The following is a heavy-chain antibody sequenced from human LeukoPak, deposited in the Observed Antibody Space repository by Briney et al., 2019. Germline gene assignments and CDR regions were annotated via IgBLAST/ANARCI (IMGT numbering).Heavy chain of an antibody. CDR3: ARGGYCSSTSCYYDAFDI. CDR1: GGSVSSYY. J-gene: IGHJ3*02. CDR2: IYYSGST. D-gene: IGHD2-2*01. Sequence: SETQSLTCNVSGGSVSSYYWSWIRQPPGKGLEWIGYIYYSGSTNYNPSLKSRVTMSVDTSKNQFSLKLSSVTAADTAVYYCARGGYCSSTSCYYDAFDIWGQGTMVTVSS. V-gene: IGHV4-59*02.